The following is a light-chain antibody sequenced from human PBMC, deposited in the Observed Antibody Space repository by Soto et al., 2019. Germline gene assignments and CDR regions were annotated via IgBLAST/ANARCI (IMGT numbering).Light chain of an antibody. V-gene: IGLV2-14*01. Sequence: QCAPTQPASVSGSPGQSITISCTGTSSDVGGYNYVSWYQRHPGKAPKLMIYDVSNRPSGVSNRFSGSKSGNTASLTISGLQAEDEADYHCSSYTSTSIVFGTGTKLTVL. J-gene: IGLJ1*01. CDR3: SSYTSTSIV. CDR1: SSDVGGYNY. CDR2: DVS.